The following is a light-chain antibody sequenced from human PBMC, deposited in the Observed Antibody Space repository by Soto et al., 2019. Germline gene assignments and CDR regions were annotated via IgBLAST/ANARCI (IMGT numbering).Light chain of an antibody. CDR2: EVS. J-gene: IGLJ1*01. CDR1: SSDVGGYNY. V-gene: IGLV2-14*01. CDR3: GSYTGTIYV. Sequence: QSVLTQPPSASGSPGQSVTISCTGTSSDVGGYNYVSWYQQHPGKAPKLIIYEVSNRPSGVSSRFSGSMSGNTASLTISGLQAEDEADYYCGSYTGTIYVFGTGTKVTVL.